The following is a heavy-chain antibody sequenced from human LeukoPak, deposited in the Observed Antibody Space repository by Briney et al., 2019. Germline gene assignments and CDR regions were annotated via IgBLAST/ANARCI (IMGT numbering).Heavy chain of an antibody. CDR3: ARLGCSSTSCYHYYGMDV. V-gene: IGHV4-34*01. CDR1: GGSFSGYY. Sequence: PSETLSLTCAVYGGSFSGYYWSWIRQPPGKGLEWIGEINHSGSTNYNPSLKSRVTISVDTSKNQFSLKLSSVTAADTAVYYCARLGCSSTSCYHYYGMDVWGQGTTVTVSS. D-gene: IGHD2-2*01. J-gene: IGHJ6*02. CDR2: INHSGST.